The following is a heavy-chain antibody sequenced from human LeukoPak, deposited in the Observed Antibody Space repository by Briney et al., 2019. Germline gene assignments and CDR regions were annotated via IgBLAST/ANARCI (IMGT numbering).Heavy chain of an antibody. CDR1: GFTFSDYY. D-gene: IGHD3-16*01. V-gene: IGHV3-11*01. Sequence: GGSLRLSCAASGFTFSDYYMSWIRQAPGKGLEWVSYISGSGSTIYYADSVKGRFTISRDNAKNSLYLQMNSLRSEDTAVYYCARDNDSRDPPHFDYWGQGTLVTVSS. CDR3: ARDNDSRDPPHFDY. CDR2: ISGSGSTI. J-gene: IGHJ4*02.